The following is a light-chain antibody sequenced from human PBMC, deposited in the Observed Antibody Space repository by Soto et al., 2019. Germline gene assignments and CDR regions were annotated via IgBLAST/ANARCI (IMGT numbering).Light chain of an antibody. J-gene: IGKJ5*01. Sequence: IQMTQSPSSLSASVGDGFTITCQASQDISNYLNWYQQKPGKAPKLLLYDASTLETGVPSRFSGSGSGTDFTFTISSLQPEDIATYYCQQYDNPITFGQGTRLEI. CDR3: QQYDNPIT. V-gene: IGKV1-33*01. CDR2: DAS. CDR1: QDISNY.